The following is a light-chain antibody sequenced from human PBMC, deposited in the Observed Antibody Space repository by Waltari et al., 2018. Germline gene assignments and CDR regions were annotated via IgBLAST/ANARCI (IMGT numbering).Light chain of an antibody. CDR2: GNN. Sequence: QSVLTQPPSASATAGQRVTLSCSGSGSTLGTTTLNSYQQVPGTAPNLVIDGNNQRPQGVPDRISGSKSGTSGSLAISGLRSEDEADYYCSSWDGSLSGLVFGGGTRLTVL. V-gene: IGLV1-44*01. J-gene: IGLJ2*01. CDR1: GSTLGTTT. CDR3: SSWDGSLSGLV.